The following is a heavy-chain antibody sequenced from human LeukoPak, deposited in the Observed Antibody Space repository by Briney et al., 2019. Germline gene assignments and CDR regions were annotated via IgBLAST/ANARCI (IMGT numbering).Heavy chain of an antibody. Sequence: PSETLSLTCTVSGGSISSSSYYWGWIRQPPGKGLEWIGSIYYSGSTYYNPSLKSRVTISVDTSKNQFSLKLSSVTAADTAVYYCAGPYYGDWGRSDYWGQGTLVTVSS. J-gene: IGHJ4*02. CDR1: GGSISSSSYY. D-gene: IGHD4-17*01. CDR3: AGPYYGDWGRSDY. V-gene: IGHV4-39*01. CDR2: IYYSGST.